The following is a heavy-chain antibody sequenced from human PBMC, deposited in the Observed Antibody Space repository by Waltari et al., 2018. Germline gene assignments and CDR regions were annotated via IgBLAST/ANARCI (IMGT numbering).Heavy chain of an antibody. J-gene: IGHJ3*02. CDR3: ARHRSYRYSDAFDI. CDR2: IYHSGST. CDR1: GYSISSGYY. Sequence: QVQLQESGPGLVKPSETLSLTCAVSGYSISSGYYWGWIRQPPGKGLEWIGSIYHSGSTYYNPSLKSRVTISVDTSKNQFSLKLSSVTAADTAVYYCARHRSYRYSDAFDIWAKGQWSPSLQ. D-gene: IGHD3-16*02. V-gene: IGHV4-38-2*01.